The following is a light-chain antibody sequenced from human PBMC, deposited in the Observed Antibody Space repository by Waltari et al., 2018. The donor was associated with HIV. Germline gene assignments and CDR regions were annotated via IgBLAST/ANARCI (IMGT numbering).Light chain of an antibody. CDR2: RTN. J-gene: IGLJ2*01. V-gene: IGLV1-47*01. CDR1: SSNIGSNY. CDR3: ATWDDSLRGVV. Sequence: QSVLTQPPSASGTPGQRISIPCFGSSSNIGSNYVYWYQQLTGTAPNLLIYRTNQRPSGVPDRFSGSKSGTSASLAISGLRSEDEADYYCATWDDSLRGVVFGGGTTLTVL.